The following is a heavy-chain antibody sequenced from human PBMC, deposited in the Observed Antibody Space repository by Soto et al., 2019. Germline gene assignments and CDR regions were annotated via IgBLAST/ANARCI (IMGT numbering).Heavy chain of an antibody. Sequence: PGESLKISCAASGFTFSPYAMHWVRQAPGKGLEWVAVIWYDGSNKYYADSVKGRFTISRDNSKNTLYLQMNSLRAEDTAVYYCARDRVESGYPEYFQHWGQGTLVASPQ. CDR2: IWYDGSNK. D-gene: IGHD3-22*01. V-gene: IGHV3-33*08. CDR1: GFTFSPYA. CDR3: ARDRVESGYPEYFQH. J-gene: IGHJ1*01.